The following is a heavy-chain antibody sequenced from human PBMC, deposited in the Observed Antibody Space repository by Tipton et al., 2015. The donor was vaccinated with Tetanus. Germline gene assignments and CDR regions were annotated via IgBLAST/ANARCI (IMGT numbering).Heavy chain of an antibody. Sequence: TLSLTCTVSGGSISSYYWSWIRQPAGKGLEWIGRIYTSGSTNYNPSLKSRVTMSVDTSKNQFSLKLSSVTAADTAVYYCARSDILTGYYSPGKNFDYWGLGTLVTVSS. J-gene: IGHJ4*02. CDR3: ARSDILTGYYSPGKNFDY. D-gene: IGHD3-9*01. CDR1: GGSISSYY. V-gene: IGHV4-4*07. CDR2: IYTSGST.